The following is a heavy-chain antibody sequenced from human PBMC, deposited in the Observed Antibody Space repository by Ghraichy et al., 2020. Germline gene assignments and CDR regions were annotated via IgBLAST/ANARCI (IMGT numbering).Heavy chain of an antibody. CDR3: ARDLAGDCNITYCPGWFDP. D-gene: IGHD2/OR15-2a*01. Sequence: ASVKVSCKASGYTFTRYAIYWLRQAPGQGLELMGWINAGNGDTKYSQKFQGRATITRDTSASTAYMELRSLGSEDMAVYYCARDLAGDCNITYCPGWFDPWGQGTLVTVSS. CDR2: INAGNGDT. J-gene: IGHJ5*02. V-gene: IGHV1-3*01. CDR1: GYTFTRYA.